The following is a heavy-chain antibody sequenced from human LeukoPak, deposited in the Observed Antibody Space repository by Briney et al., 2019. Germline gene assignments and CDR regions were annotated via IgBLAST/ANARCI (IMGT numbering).Heavy chain of an antibody. J-gene: IGHJ4*02. D-gene: IGHD3-10*01. CDR3: ARIHYRTYYYGSGSYSPFDY. V-gene: IGHV4-34*01. CDR1: GGSCSGYY. CDR2: INHSGST. Sequence: SETLSLTCAVYGGSCSGYYWSWIRQPPGKGLEWIGEINHSGSTNYNPSLKSRVTISVDTSKNQFSLKLSSVTAADTAVYYCARIHYRTYYYGSGSYSPFDYWGQGTLVTVSS.